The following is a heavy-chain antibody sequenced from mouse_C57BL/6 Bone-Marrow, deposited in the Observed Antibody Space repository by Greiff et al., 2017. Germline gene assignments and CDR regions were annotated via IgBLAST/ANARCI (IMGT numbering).Heavy chain of an antibody. CDR1: GYSFTGYY. CDR3: AIYGSSGDYFDY. D-gene: IGHD1-1*01. CDR2: INPSTGGT. J-gene: IGHJ2*01. V-gene: IGHV1-42*01. Sequence: VQLKESGPELVKPGASVKISCKASGYSFTGYYMNWVKQSPEKSLEWIGEINPSTGGTTYNQKFKAKATLTVDKSSSTAYMQLKSLTSEDSAVYYCAIYGSSGDYFDYWGQGTTLTVSS.